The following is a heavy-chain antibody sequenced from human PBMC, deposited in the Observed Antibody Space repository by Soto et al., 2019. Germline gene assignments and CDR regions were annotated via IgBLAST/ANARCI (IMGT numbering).Heavy chain of an antibody. CDR2: IYHSGST. CDR3: ARRRGFPYYSGMDV. CDR1: GGSISSGGYS. J-gene: IGHJ6*02. D-gene: IGHD5-12*01. V-gene: IGHV4-30-2*01. Sequence: QLQLQESGSGLVKPSQTLSLTCAVSGGSISSGGYSWSWIRQPPGKGLEWIGYIYHSGSTYYTPSLKSRVIISVDRSKNQFSLKLSSVTAADTAVYYCARRRGFPYYSGMDVWGQGTTVTVSS.